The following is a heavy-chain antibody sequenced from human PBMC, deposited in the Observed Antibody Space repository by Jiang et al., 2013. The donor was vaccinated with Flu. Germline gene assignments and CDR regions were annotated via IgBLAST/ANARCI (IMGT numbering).Heavy chain of an antibody. J-gene: IGHJ4*02. Sequence: QSGSELKKPGASVKVSCKASGYIFINYVMNWVRQAPGQGLEWMGWINTNTGNPTYAQGFTGRFVFSLDTSVSTAFLQISSLKAADTAIYYCARVKGAAGKGPTFDYWGQGTLVTVSS. CDR1: GYIFINYV. CDR3: ARVKGAAGKGPTFDY. D-gene: IGHD6-13*01. V-gene: IGHV7-4-1*02. CDR2: INTNTGNP.